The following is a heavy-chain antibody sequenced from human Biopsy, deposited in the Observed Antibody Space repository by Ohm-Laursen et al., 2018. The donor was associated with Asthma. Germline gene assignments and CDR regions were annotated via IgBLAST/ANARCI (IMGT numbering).Heavy chain of an antibody. CDR3: ARGRITMIGGWFDP. V-gene: IGHV4-31*03. CDR1: GDSIIIGGHY. D-gene: IGHD3-22*01. J-gene: IGHJ5*02. CDR2: IYFSGSA. Sequence: TLSLTCNVSGDSIIIGGHYWSWIRQRPGKGLEWIGHIYFSGSAKYNPSLKSRVTMSVDTSKNQFSLKLSSVTAADTAVYYCARGRITMIGGWFDPWGQGTLVTVSS.